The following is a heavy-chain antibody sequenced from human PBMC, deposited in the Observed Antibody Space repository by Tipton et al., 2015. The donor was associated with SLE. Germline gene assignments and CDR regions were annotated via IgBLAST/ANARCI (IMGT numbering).Heavy chain of an antibody. V-gene: IGHV4-38-2*02. D-gene: IGHD3-3*01. CDR3: ARDGDDFWSGYYPDASDI. CDR1: GYSISSGYY. Sequence: TLSLTCTVSGYSISSGYYWGWIRQPPGKGLEWIGSIYHSGSTYHNPSLKSRVTISIDTSKNQFSLKLSSVTAADTAVYYCARDGDDFWSGYYPDASDIWGQGTMVTVSS. J-gene: IGHJ3*02. CDR2: IYHSGST.